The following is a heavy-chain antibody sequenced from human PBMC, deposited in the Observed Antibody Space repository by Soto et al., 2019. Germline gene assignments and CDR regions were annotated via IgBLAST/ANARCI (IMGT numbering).Heavy chain of an antibody. J-gene: IGHJ4*02. CDR2: IYYSGST. D-gene: IGHD7-27*01. CDR3: ATGNAWGFLLAS. V-gene: IGHV4-31*03. Sequence: SETLSLTCTVSGDSVSSGGYYWSWARQHPITGLEWIGYIYYSGSTYYNPSLRGRVTISLETSENHFSLSLSPVTAADTAVYYCATGNAWGFLLASSGRGTHVTVSS. CDR1: GDSVSSGGYY.